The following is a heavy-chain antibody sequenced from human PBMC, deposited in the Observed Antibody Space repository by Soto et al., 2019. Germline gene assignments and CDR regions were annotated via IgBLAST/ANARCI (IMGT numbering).Heavy chain of an antibody. CDR3: ARLCGEYHNYYYTMDV. J-gene: IGHJ6*02. Sequence: QVQLQESGPGLVKPSQTLSLTCTVSGGSVTSDDYYWNWVRQPPGEGLEWLGYIYYSGSTSYNPALKSQITIARGMSKNQFSRKLNSVTAADTGVYYCARLCGEYHNYYYTMDVWGQGTTGTVFS. CDR2: IYYSGST. V-gene: IGHV4-30-4*01. CDR1: GGSVTSDDYY. D-gene: IGHD4-17*01.